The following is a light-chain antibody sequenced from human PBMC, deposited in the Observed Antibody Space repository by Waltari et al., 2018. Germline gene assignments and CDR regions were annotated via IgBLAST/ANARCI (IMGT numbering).Light chain of an antibody. Sequence: QSVLTQPLSASGTSGQRVTFPCSGSRPNIGSNYVHSYQQLPGAAPKVLIYRSDQRPSGVPGRFSGSKFASSASLTISGLRADDEADYYCAAWDDSLSGGVFGTGTRVTVL. V-gene: IGLV1-47*01. CDR1: RPNIGSNY. CDR3: AAWDDSLSGGV. CDR2: RSD. J-gene: IGLJ1*01.